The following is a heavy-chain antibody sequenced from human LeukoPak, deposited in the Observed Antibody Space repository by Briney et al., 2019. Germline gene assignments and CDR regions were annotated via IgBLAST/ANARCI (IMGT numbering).Heavy chain of an antibody. CDR3: ARCTRITMVRGVIITGIYYFDY. CDR1: GGSFSGYY. Sequence: PSETLSLTCAVYGGSFSGYYWSWIRQPPGKGLEWIGEIDHSGSTNCNPSLKSRVTISVDTSKNQFSLKLSSVTAADTAVYYCARCTRITMVRGVIITGIYYFDYWGQGTLVTVSS. V-gene: IGHV4-34*01. CDR2: IDHSGST. D-gene: IGHD3-10*01. J-gene: IGHJ4*02.